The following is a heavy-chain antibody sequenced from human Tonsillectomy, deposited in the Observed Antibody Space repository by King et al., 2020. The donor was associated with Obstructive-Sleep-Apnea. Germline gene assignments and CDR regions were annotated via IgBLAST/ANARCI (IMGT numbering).Heavy chain of an antibody. V-gene: IGHV5-10-1*03. Sequence: VQLVESGAEVKKPGESLRISCKGSGYSFTSYWISWVRQMPGKGLEWMGRIDPSDSYTNYSPSFQGHVTISADKSISTAYLQWSSLKASDTAMYYCARLDWDSGYDLGLLDYWGQGTLVTVSS. J-gene: IGHJ4*02. CDR3: ARLDWDSGYDLGLLDY. CDR2: IDPSDSYT. CDR1: GYSFTSYW. D-gene: IGHD5-12*01.